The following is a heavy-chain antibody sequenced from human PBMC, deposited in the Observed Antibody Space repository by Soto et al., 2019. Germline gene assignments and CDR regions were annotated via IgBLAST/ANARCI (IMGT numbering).Heavy chain of an antibody. CDR2: MNAKSGDT. CDR3: ARGNPFNYAGFDV. D-gene: IGHD3-16*01. V-gene: IGHV1-8*01. Sequence: QAHLEQSGAELKRPGASVKVSCKASGYTFSDFDINWLRLASGQGPEWMGWMNAKSGDTFFAQRFQGKFNMTWDTSLSTAYMEVGSLTSDDTAIYYCARGNPFNYAGFDVWGQGTTVAVSS. J-gene: IGHJ6*02. CDR1: GYTFSDFD.